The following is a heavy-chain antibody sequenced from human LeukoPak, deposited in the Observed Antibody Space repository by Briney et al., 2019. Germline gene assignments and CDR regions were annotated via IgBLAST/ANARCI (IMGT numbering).Heavy chain of an antibody. CDR3: AKDLGIGGSGY. J-gene: IGHJ4*02. D-gene: IGHD3-22*01. Sequence: GGSLRLSCAASGFTFSAYNMNWVRRTPGKGLEWVSGISASGAVTYYADSVKGRFTISRDNSKNTLHLQMNSLRAEDTALYYCAKDLGIGGSGYWGQGTLVTVSS. CDR2: ISASGAVT. V-gene: IGHV3-23*01. CDR1: GFTFSAYN.